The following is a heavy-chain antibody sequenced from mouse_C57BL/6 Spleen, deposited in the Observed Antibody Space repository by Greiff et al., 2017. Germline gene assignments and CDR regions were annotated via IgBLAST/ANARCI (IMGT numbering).Heavy chain of an antibody. CDR2: INPNNGGT. CDR1: GYTFTDYN. V-gene: IGHV1-22*01. J-gene: IGHJ2*01. D-gene: IGHD1-1*01. Sequence: VQLQQSGPELVKPGASVKMSCKASGYTFTDYNMHWVKQSPGKSLEWIGYINPNNGGTSYNQKFKGKATLTVNKSSSTAYMELRSLTSEVSAVYYCAREIYYYFLFDYWGQGTTLTVSA. CDR3: AREIYYYFLFDY.